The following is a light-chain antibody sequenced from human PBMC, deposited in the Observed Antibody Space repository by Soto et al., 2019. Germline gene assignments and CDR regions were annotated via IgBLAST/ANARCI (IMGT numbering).Light chain of an antibody. CDR3: QRRHGLLLT. CDR1: QSVSSN. Sequence: EIVLTQSPATLSLSPGERATLSCTASQSVSSNLGWYQQKPGQAPRLLIYDASKRAAGIPARFSGSRSGTDFTLTISSLEPEAFAVYYCQRRHGLLLTFGQGTKVEI. CDR2: DAS. J-gene: IGKJ1*01. V-gene: IGKV3-11*01.